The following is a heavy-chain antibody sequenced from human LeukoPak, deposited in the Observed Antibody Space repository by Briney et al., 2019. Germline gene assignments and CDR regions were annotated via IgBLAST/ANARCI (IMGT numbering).Heavy chain of an antibody. V-gene: IGHV3-11*04. CDR2: ISSSGSTI. CDR3: AGGGYYDFWSGYYDAFDI. CDR1: GFTFSDYY. Sequence: GGSLRLSCAASGFTFSDYYMSWIRQAPGKGLEWVSYISSSGSTIYYADSVKGRFTISRDNAKNSLYLQMNSLRAEDTAVYYCAGGGYYDFWSGYYDAFDIWGQGTMVTVSS. J-gene: IGHJ3*02. D-gene: IGHD3-3*01.